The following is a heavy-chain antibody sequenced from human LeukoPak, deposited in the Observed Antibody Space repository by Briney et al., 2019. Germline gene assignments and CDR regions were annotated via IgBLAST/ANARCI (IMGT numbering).Heavy chain of an antibody. CDR2: INPNSGGT. Sequence: ASVKVSCKASGYTFTGYYMHWVRQAPGQGLEWMGWINPNSGGTNYAQKFQGRVTMTMGTSISTAYMELSRLRSDDTAVYYCARDRTRTGYSSGWYHDYWGQGTLVTVSS. D-gene: IGHD6-19*01. CDR1: GYTFTGYY. V-gene: IGHV1-2*02. J-gene: IGHJ4*02. CDR3: ARDRTRTGYSSGWYHDY.